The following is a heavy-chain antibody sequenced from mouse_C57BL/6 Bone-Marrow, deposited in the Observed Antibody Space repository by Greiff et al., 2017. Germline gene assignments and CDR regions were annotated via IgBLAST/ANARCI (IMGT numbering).Heavy chain of an antibody. CDR3: AGGDDRFAY. Sequence: EVQLVESGGGLVKPGGSLKLSCAASGFTFSSYAMSWVRQTPEKRLEWVATISNGGSYTYYPDNVKGRFTISRDNAKNNLYLQMSHLKSEDTAMYYCAGGDDRFAYWGQGTLVTVSA. CDR1: GFTFSSYA. CDR2: ISNGGSYT. J-gene: IGHJ3*01. V-gene: IGHV5-4*01. D-gene: IGHD2-12*01.